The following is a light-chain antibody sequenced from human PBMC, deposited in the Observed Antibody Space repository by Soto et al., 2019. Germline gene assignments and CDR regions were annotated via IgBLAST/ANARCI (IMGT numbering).Light chain of an antibody. Sequence: EIVLTQSPGTRSLSPGERATLSCRASQTVSSTYLAWYQQTPGQAPRLFIYGASSRATGTPDRFSGSVSGTDGTITISRLEKEDGSVYYCQQSDNSPWTFGQGTKVDIK. CDR2: GAS. V-gene: IGKV3-20*01. CDR1: QTVSSTY. CDR3: QQSDNSPWT. J-gene: IGKJ1*01.